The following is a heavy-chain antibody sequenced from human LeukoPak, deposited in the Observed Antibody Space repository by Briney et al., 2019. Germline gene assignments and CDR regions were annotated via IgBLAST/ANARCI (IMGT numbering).Heavy chain of an antibody. V-gene: IGHV4-34*01. CDR2: INHSGST. J-gene: IGHJ4*02. CDR1: GGSFSGYY. CDR3: ARTRYYYNSRSYGAPYYFDY. D-gene: IGHD3-10*01. Sequence: SETLSLTCAAYGGSFSGYYWSWIRQPPGKGLEWIGEINHSGSTNYNPSLKSRVTISVDTSKNQFSLKLSSVTAADTAVYYCARTRYYYNSRSYGAPYYFDYWGQGTLVTVSS.